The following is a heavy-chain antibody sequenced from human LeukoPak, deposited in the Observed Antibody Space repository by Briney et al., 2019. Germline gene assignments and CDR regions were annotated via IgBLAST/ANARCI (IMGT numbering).Heavy chain of an antibody. CDR1: CGSISSYY. CDR3: ARHHYYDSSGYYWGYDY. V-gene: IGHV4-59*08. CDR2: ISYSGST. J-gene: IGHJ4*02. Sequence: SQTLSLTCTVACGSISSYYWSWLRQPPGKGLEWRGYISYSGSTNYNPSLKSRVTISVDTSKNPFSLKLSSVTAADTAVYYCARHHYYDSSGYYWGYDYWGQGTLVTVSS. D-gene: IGHD3-22*01.